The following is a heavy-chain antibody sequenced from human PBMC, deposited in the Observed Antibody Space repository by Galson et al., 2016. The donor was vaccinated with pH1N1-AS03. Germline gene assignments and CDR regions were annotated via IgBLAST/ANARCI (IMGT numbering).Heavy chain of an antibody. V-gene: IGHV1-69*04. CDR2: IIPMLNIP. J-gene: IGHJ3*02. CDR3: AKGYSATPSGTFDI. Sequence: VSCKASGGTFNTYAISWVRQAPGQGLEWMGRIIPMLNIPDYAQKFQVRVTITADKSTNTAYMELTNLRSDDTALYYCAKGYSATPSGTFDIWGQGTMVTVSS. D-gene: IGHD2-15*01. CDR1: GGTFNTYA.